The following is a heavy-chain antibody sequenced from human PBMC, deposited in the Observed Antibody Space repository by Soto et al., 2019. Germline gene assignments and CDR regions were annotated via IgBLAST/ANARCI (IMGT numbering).Heavy chain of an antibody. CDR2: IYYSGST. CDR1: GGSISSYY. Sequence: PSETLSLTCTVSGGSISSYYWSWIRQPPGKGLEWIGYIYYSGSTNYNPSLKSRVTISVDTSKNQFSLKLSSVTAADTAAYYCARGKELLYYWGQGTLVTVSS. D-gene: IGHD1-26*01. V-gene: IGHV4-59*01. J-gene: IGHJ4*02. CDR3: ARGKELLYY.